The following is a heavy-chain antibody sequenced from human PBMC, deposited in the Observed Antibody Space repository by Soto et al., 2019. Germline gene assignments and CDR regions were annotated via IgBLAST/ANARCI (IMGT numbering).Heavy chain of an antibody. V-gene: IGHV3-48*01. CDR1: GFTVSSYS. D-gene: IGHD1-1*01. CDR3: ARVRHQLDSYYYSYHMDV. J-gene: IGHJ6*03. CDR2: ISSSSSTI. Sequence: GGSLRLCCAASGFTVSSYSMNRVRQAPREGVEWVSYISSSSSTIYYAGSVKGRLTIAIYNAKNSLALQTNRLRAENKAVYYCARVRHQLDSYYYSYHMDVWGQGPTVTLSS.